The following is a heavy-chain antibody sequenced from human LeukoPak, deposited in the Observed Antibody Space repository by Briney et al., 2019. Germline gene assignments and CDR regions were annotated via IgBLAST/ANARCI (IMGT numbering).Heavy chain of an antibody. D-gene: IGHD4-17*01. J-gene: IGHJ4*02. V-gene: IGHV3-20*04. CDR3: ARDPVVPYGDYKPPDY. Sequence: PGGSLRLSCAASGFTFDDYGMGWVRQVPGKGLEWVSGINWNGGSTGNADSVKGRFTISRDNAKNSLYLQMNSLRAEDTAVYYCARDPVVPYGDYKPPDYWGQGTLVTVSS. CDR2: INWNGGST. CDR1: GFTFDDYG.